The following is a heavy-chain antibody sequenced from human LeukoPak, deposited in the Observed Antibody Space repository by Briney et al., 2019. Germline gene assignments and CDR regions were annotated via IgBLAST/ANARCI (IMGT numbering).Heavy chain of an antibody. Sequence: GGSLRLSCEDSGFTFSYYWMSWVRQAPGKGLEWVANIKQDGSEKYYVDSVKGRFTISRDNAKNSLYLQMNSLRAEDTAVYYRARDELQFDYWGQGTLVTVSS. CDR3: ARDELQFDY. D-gene: IGHD2-21*01. CDR1: GFTFSYYW. J-gene: IGHJ4*02. CDR2: IKQDGSEK. V-gene: IGHV3-7*01.